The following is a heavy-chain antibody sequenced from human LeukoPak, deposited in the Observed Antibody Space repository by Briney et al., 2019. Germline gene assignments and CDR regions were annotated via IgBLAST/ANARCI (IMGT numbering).Heavy chain of an antibody. J-gene: IGHJ3*02. CDR3: AREKYIAAAGTNAFDI. CDR2: ISSSSSYI. D-gene: IGHD6-13*01. V-gene: IGHV3-21*01. Sequence: GGSLRLCCAASGFTFSSYSMNWVRQAPGKGLKWVSSISSSSSYIYYADSVKGRFTISRDNAKNSLYLQMNSLRAEGTAVYYCAREKYIAAAGTNAFDIWGQGTMVTVSS. CDR1: GFTFSSYS.